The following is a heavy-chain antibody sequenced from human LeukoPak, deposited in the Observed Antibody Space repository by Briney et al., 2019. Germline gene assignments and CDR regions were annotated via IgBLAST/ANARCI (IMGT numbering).Heavy chain of an antibody. D-gene: IGHD6-19*01. CDR1: GYTFTSYY. CDR2: INPSGGST. V-gene: IGHV1-46*01. CDR3: ARADSSGWYVGYFDY. Sequence: ASVKVSCKASGYTFTSYYMHWVRQARGQGLEWMGIINPSGGSTSYAQKFQGRVTMTRDTSTSTVYMELSSLRSEDTAVYYCARADSSGWYVGYFDYWGQGTLVTVSS. J-gene: IGHJ4*02.